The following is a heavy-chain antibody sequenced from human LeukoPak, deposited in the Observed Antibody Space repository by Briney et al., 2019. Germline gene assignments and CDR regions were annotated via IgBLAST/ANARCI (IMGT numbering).Heavy chain of an antibody. V-gene: IGHV3-11*01. J-gene: IGHJ3*02. CDR1: GFTFSDYY. CDR3: ARSTTYYDILTGYSDAFDI. D-gene: IGHD3-9*01. Sequence: GWALRLSCVPSGFTFSDYYMSLMRQAPGEGLEWVSHISSSGSTIYYADSVKGRFIISRDNATNSLYLQMNSLRAEDTAVYYCARSTTYYDILTGYSDAFDIWGQGTLVIVSS. CDR2: ISSSGSTI.